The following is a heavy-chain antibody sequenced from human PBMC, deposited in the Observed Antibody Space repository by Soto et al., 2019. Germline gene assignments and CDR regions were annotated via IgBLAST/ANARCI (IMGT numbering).Heavy chain of an antibody. Sequence: PSETLSLTCTDSGGSMSSHSWTWIRQSPGKGLEWIGYVNYNGNTNYNPALKSRVTISVDTSKKQFSLKLRAVTAADTAVYYCARGLTSADPWGQGTLVTVSS. CDR1: GGSMSSHS. V-gene: IGHV4-59*11. CDR3: ARGLTSADP. CDR2: VNYNGNT. D-gene: IGHD3-3*01. J-gene: IGHJ5*02.